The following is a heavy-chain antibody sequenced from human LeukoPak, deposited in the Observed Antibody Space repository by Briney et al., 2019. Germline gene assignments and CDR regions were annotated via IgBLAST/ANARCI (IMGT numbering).Heavy chain of an antibody. Sequence: PSETLSLNCTVSGGSISNYYWSWIRQPPGKGLEWIGYIYYSGSTNYNPSLKSRVTISVDTSKNQFSLKLSSVTAADTAVYYCARGSSPDYWGQGTLVTVSS. D-gene: IGHD6-6*01. CDR3: ARGSSPDY. CDR1: GGSISNYY. CDR2: IYYSGST. J-gene: IGHJ4*02. V-gene: IGHV4-59*01.